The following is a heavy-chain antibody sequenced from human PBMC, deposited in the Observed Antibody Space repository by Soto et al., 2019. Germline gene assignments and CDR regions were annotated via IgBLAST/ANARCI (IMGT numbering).Heavy chain of an antibody. Sequence: EVQLVESGGGLVQPGESLRLSCAASGFTFSAFWMTWLRQAPGKGLEWVANIKRDGTVTHYGDSVEGRCTLSRDNAQNSLFLQLNSLRPGDTAMYYCARDLFPPVEFFYDAFDVWGQGTFVTVSS. CDR1: GFTFSAFW. J-gene: IGHJ3*01. CDR3: ARDLFPPVEFFYDAFDV. D-gene: IGHD2-21*01. V-gene: IGHV3-7*04. CDR2: IKRDGTVT.